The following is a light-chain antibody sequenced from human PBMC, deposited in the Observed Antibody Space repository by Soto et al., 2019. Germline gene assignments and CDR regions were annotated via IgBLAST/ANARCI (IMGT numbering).Light chain of an antibody. V-gene: IGKV2-28*01. Sequence: DIVITQSPFYMHVTPGEVAYLSCRCSQILLHSNGYNYLDWYLQKPGQSPQLMIYLGSNRASGVPDRFSGSGSGTDFTLNISRVEAEDVGVYDCMQDLQTPQLTVGGGTKVDIK. CDR1: QILLHSNGYNY. CDR2: LGS. J-gene: IGKJ4*01. CDR3: MQDLQTPQLT.